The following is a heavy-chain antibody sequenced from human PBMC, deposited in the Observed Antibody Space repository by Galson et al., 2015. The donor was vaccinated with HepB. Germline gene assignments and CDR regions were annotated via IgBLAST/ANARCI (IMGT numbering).Heavy chain of an antibody. V-gene: IGHV3-33*01. J-gene: IGHJ6*03. CDR1: GFTFSSYG. CDR2: IWYDGSNK. CDR3: ARDSIHYCTGGVCGSPYYYYYYMDV. D-gene: IGHD2-8*02. Sequence: SLRLSCAASGFTFSSYGMHWVRQAPGKGLEWVAVIWYDGSNKYYADSVKGRFTISRDNSKNTLYLQMNSLRAEDTAVYYCARDSIHYCTGGVCGSPYYYYYYMDVWGKGTTVTVSS.